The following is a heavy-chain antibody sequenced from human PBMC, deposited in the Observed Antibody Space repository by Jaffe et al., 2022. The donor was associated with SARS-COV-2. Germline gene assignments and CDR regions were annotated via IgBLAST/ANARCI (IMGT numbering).Heavy chain of an antibody. V-gene: IGHV3-30*18. D-gene: IGHD3-16*01. CDR2: ISYDGSNK. Sequence: QVQLVESGGGVVQPGRSLRLSCAASGFTFSSYGMHWVRQAPGKGLEWVAVISYDGSNKYYADSVKGRFTISRDNSKNTLYLQMNSLRAEDTAVYYCAKPPIYDYVWGTFDYWGQGTLVTVSS. J-gene: IGHJ4*02. CDR1: GFTFSSYG. CDR3: AKPPIYDYVWGTFDY.